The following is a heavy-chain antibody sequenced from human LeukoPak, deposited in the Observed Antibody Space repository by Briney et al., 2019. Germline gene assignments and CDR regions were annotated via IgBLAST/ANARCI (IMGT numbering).Heavy chain of an antibody. CDR2: FGPEDGET. CDR1: GYTLTELS. V-gene: IGHV1-24*01. J-gene: IGHJ4*02. D-gene: IGHD6-13*01. CDR3: ATAGYSEAGEFDY. Sequence: ASVKVSCKVSGYTLTELSMHWVRQAPGKGLEWMGGFGPEDGETIYAQKFQGRVTMTEDTSTDTAYMELSSLRSEDTAVYYCATAGYSEAGEFDYWGQGTLVTVSS.